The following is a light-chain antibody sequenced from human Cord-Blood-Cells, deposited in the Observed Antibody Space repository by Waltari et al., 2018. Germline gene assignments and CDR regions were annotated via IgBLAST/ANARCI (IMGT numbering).Light chain of an antibody. Sequence: QSALTQPASVSGPPGQSITISCTGTSSAVGGYNLVSWYQQHPGKAPKLMIYEVSKRPSGVSNRFSGSKSGNTASLTISGLQAEDEADYYCCSYAGSSTVVFGGGTKLTVL. J-gene: IGLJ2*01. V-gene: IGLV2-23*02. CDR1: SSAVGGYNL. CDR3: CSYAGSSTVV. CDR2: EVS.